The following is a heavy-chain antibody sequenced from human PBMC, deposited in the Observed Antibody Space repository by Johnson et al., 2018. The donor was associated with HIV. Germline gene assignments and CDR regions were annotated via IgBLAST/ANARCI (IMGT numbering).Heavy chain of an antibody. CDR2: SNWNGGST. V-gene: IGHV3-20*04. CDR1: GFTFDDYG. CDR3: ARAPSRLRYLDWSEDAFDI. Sequence: VQLVESGGGVVRPGGSLRLSCAASGFTFDDYGMSWVRQAPGKGLEWVSGSNWNGGSTGYGDSVKGRFTISRDNAKNSLYLQMNSLRAEDTAVYYCARAPSRLRYLDWSEDAFDIWGQGTMVTVSS. J-gene: IGHJ3*02. D-gene: IGHD3-9*01.